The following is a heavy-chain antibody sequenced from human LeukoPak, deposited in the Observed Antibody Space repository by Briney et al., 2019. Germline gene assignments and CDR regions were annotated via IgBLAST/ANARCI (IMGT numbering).Heavy chain of an antibody. D-gene: IGHD3-22*01. CDR1: GYTSTSYG. CDR2: ISAYNGNT. V-gene: IGHV1-18*01. J-gene: IGHJ4*02. CDR3: ARDQSAHYYDSSGYSDY. Sequence: ASVKVSCKASGYTSTSYGISWVRQAPGQGLEWMGWISAYNGNTNYAQKLQGRVTMTTDTSTSTAYMELRSLRSDDTAVYYCARDQSAHYYDSSGYSDYWGQGTLVTVSS.